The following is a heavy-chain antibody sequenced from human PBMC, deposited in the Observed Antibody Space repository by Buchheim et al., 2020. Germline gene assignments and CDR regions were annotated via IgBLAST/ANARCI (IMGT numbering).Heavy chain of an antibody. J-gene: IGHJ6*03. V-gene: IGHV3-15*01. CDR1: GFSFTNAW. D-gene: IGHD1-7*01. CDR3: TTDGGYYWNYAVGYYYMDV. CDR2: IKSKTDGGTT. Sequence: EVQLVESGGGLVKSGGSLRLSCAASGFSFTNAWMSWVRQAPGKGLEWVGRIKSKTDGGTTDYAAPVKGRFTISRDDSKNTLYLQMNSLKTEDTAVYYCTTDGGYYWNYAVGYYYMDVWGKGTT.